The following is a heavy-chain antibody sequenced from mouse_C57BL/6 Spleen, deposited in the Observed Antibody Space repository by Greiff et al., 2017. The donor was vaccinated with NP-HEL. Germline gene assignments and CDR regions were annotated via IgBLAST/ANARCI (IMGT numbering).Heavy chain of an antibody. D-gene: IGHD2-2*01. J-gene: IGHJ3*01. CDR1: GFTFSSYA. V-gene: IGHV5-9-1*02. CDR3: TRESSYVYDGGFAY. Sequence: EVQGVESGEGLVKPGGSLKLSCAASGFTFSSYAMSWVRQTPEKRLEWVAYISSGGDYIYYADTVKGRFTISRDNATNTLCLQMSSLKCEDTAMYYCTRESSYVYDGGFAYWGQGTLVTVSA. CDR2: ISSGGDYI.